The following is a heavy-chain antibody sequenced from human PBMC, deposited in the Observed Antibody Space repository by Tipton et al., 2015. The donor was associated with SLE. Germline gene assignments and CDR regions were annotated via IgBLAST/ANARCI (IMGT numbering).Heavy chain of an antibody. D-gene: IGHD3-22*01. Sequence: TLSLTCTVSDDSISSSNWWNWVRQPPGKGLEWIGEIFHIGSTNYQPSLKSRVTISVDKSRNQFSLKLTSVTAADTAVYYCARLEIVTMIEGYKVWGFDPWGQGTLVTVSS. CDR3: ARLEIVTMIEGYKVWGFDP. J-gene: IGHJ5*02. CDR1: DDSISSSNW. V-gene: IGHV4-4*02. CDR2: IFHIGST.